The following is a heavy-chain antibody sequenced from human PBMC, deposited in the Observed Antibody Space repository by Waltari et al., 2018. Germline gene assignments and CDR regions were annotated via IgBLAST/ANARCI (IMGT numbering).Heavy chain of an antibody. V-gene: IGHV3-15*01. J-gene: IGHJ4*01. CDR2: IKSQNDGATT. D-gene: IGHD7-27*01. CDR3: TTLDAPWGG. CDR1: GFGFTPAW. Sequence: EVQMVESGGGSMKPGASLRLSCVASGFGFTPAWLTWVRQAPGKGLEWVGRIKSQNDGATTDFAASVRGRFSISRDDSQNMVFLQMNSLRTEDTAVYYCTTLDAPWGGWGHGTLVTVSS.